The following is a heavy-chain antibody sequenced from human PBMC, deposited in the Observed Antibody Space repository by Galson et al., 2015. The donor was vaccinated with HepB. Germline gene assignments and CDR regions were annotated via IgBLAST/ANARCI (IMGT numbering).Heavy chain of an antibody. Sequence: LRLSCAASGFTFSSYAMNWVRQAPGQGLEWLALISYGGSNKYYADSVKGRYTISRDNSKDMLYLQMDSLRGEDTAVYYCAREGRMYCGGDCYLHFWGQGTLVTVSS. CDR2: ISYGGSNK. D-gene: IGHD2-21*02. J-gene: IGHJ4*02. CDR1: GFTFSSYA. CDR3: AREGRMYCGGDCYLHF. V-gene: IGHV3-30*03.